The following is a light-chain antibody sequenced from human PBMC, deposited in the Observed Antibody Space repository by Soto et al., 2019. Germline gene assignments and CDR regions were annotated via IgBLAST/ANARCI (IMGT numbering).Light chain of an antibody. J-gene: IGKJ1*01. Sequence: DIQMTQSPSTLSASVVDRVSITCLASQGISGWLAWYQQKAGKAPRLLIFDASSLMSGVPSRFSGSGYGTEFTLTINRLQPDDSATYYCQQYDSFSVWTFGQGTKVDIK. CDR1: QGISGW. CDR3: QQYDSFSVWT. CDR2: DAS. V-gene: IGKV1-5*01.